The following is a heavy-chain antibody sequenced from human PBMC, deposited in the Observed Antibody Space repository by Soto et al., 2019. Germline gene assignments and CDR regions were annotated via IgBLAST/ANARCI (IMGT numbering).Heavy chain of an antibody. CDR1: GYTFTSYY. CDR2: INPSGGST. J-gene: IGHJ4*02. Sequence: ASVKVSCKASGYTFTSYYMHWVRQAPGQGLEWMGIINPSGGSTSYAQKFQGRVTMTRDTSTSTVYMELSSLRSEDTAVYYCARAGEYYYDSSGYYGPWGQGTLVTSPQ. CDR3: ARAGEYYYDSSGYYGP. V-gene: IGHV1-46*01. D-gene: IGHD3-22*01.